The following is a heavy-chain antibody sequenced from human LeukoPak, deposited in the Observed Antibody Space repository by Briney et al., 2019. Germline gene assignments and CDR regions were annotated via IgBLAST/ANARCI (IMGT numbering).Heavy chain of an antibody. CDR2: IYYSGST. J-gene: IGHJ3*02. V-gene: IGHV4-39*07. CDR3: ARINYYYDSSGEGAFDI. CDR1: GGSTSSSGYF. Sequence: SETLSLTCTVSGGSTSSSGYFWAWIRQPPGKGLEWIGSIYYSGSTNYNPSLKSRVTISVDTSKNQFSLKLSSVTAADTAVYYCARINYYYDSSGEGAFDIWGQGTMVTVSS. D-gene: IGHD3-22*01.